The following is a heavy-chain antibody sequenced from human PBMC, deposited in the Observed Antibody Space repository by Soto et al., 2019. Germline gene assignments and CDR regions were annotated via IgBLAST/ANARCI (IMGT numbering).Heavy chain of an antibody. V-gene: IGHV3-7*01. J-gene: IGHJ1*01. D-gene: IGHD3-10*01. Sequence: GESLKISCAASGFTFSSYWMSWVRQAPGKGLEWVANIKQDGSEKYYVDSVKGRFTISRDNAKNSLYLQMNSLRAEDTAVYYCARDLSSGSYEYFQHWGQGTLVTVSS. CDR3: ARDLSSGSYEYFQH. CDR2: IKQDGSEK. CDR1: GFTFSSYW.